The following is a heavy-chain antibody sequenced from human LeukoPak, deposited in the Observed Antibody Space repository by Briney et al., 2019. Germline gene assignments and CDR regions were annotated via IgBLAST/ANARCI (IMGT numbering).Heavy chain of an antibody. CDR2: IYHSGST. CDR1: GGSISSSNW. J-gene: IGHJ3*02. V-gene: IGHV4-4*02. Sequence: NSSETLSLTCAVSGGSISSSNWWSWVRQPPGKGLEWIGEIYHSGSTNYNPSLKSRVTISVDKSKNQFSLKLSSVTAADTAVYYCARPVTTYREDAFDIWGQGKMVTVSS. D-gene: IGHD4-17*01. CDR3: ARPVTTYREDAFDI.